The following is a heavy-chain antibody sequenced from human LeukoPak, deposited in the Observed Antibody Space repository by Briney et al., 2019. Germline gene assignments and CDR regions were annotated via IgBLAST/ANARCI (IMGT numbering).Heavy chain of an antibody. D-gene: IGHD2-15*01. J-gene: IGHJ5*02. CDR3: AKDLGAATTYNWFDP. CDR1: GFTFSSYG. CDR2: ISYDGSNK. V-gene: IGHV3-30*18. Sequence: GGSLRLSCAASGFTFSSYGMHWVRQAPGKGLEWVAVISYDGSNKYYADSVKGRFTISRDNSKNTLYLQMNSLRAEDTAVYYCAKDLGAATTYNWFDPWGQGTLVTVSS.